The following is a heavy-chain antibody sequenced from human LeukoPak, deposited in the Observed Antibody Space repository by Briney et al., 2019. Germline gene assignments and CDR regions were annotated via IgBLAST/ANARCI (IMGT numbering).Heavy chain of an antibody. J-gene: IGHJ4*02. CDR2: IYYSGRT. CDR1: GGSISSCY. D-gene: IGHD3-22*01. Sequence: SETLSLTCTVAGGSISSCYGSGIRQPRGKGVGWVGYIYYSGRTNYNPSLKSRVTISVDTSKNQFSLKLSSVTAADTAVYYCASSYDSSGYYGRWGQGTLVTVSS. V-gene: IGHV4-59*08. CDR3: ASSYDSSGYYGR.